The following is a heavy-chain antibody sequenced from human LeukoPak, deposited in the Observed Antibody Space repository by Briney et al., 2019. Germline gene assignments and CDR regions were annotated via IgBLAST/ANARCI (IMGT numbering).Heavy chain of an antibody. CDR2: IYWDDDK. J-gene: IGHJ4*02. Sequence: SGPTLVKPTQTLTLTCTFSGFSLSTSGVGVGWIRQPPGKALEWLAVIYWDDDKRYSPSLDNRLTITKDTSKNQVVLTMTNMGPVDTATYYCAHRGSNYALDYWGQGTLVTVSS. V-gene: IGHV2-5*02. D-gene: IGHD4-11*01. CDR1: GFSLSTSGVG. CDR3: AHRGSNYALDY.